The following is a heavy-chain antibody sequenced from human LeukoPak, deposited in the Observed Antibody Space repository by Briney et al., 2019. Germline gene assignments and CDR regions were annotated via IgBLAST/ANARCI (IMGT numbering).Heavy chain of an antibody. CDR3: ARAVRGVDINWFDP. V-gene: IGHV4-59*12. J-gene: IGHJ5*02. D-gene: IGHD3-10*01. CDR1: GGSISSYY. CDR2: IYYSGST. Sequence: SETLSLTCTVSGGSISSYYWSWIRQPPGKGLEWIGYIYYSGSTNYNPSLKSRVTISVDTSKNQFSLKLSSVTAADTAVYYCARAVRGVDINWFDPWGQGTLVTVSS.